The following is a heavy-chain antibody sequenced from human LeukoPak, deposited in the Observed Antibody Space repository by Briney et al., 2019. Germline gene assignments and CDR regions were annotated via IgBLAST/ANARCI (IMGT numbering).Heavy chain of an antibody. CDR1: GGTFSSYA. J-gene: IGHJ5*02. CDR2: IIPIFGTA. CDR3: ARGDSSGYYYGPWARNWFDP. D-gene: IGHD3-22*01. Sequence: SVKVSCKASGGTFSSYAISWVRQAPGQGLEWMGGIIPIFGTAHYAQKFQGRVTITADKSTSTAYMELSSLRSEDTAVYYCARGDSSGYYYGPWARNWFDPRGQGTLVTVSS. V-gene: IGHV1-69*06.